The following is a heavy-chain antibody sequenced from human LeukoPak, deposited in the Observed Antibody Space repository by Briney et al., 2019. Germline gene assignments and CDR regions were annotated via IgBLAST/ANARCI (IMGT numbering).Heavy chain of an antibody. J-gene: IGHJ6*02. Sequence: PGGSLRLSCAASGFTFSSYWMHWVRQAPGKGLVWVSRVSSGGRNTIYADSVKGRFTISRDNSKNTLDLQMNSLRAEDTAVYYCARVGVVVTPYGMDVWGQGTTVTVSS. D-gene: IGHD3-22*01. CDR2: VSSGGRNT. CDR1: GFTFSSYW. V-gene: IGHV3-74*01. CDR3: ARVGVVVTPYGMDV.